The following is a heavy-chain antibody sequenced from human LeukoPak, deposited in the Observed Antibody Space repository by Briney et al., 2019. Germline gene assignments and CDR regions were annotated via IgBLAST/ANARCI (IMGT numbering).Heavy chain of an antibody. CDR1: GFPQSIYR. CDR2: VANDGQHK. D-gene: IGHD6-13*01. V-gene: IGHV3-30*18. Sequence: GRSLTLSCAPSGFPQSIYRMQWPRPAPDRGGVWVANVANDGQHKRYADPVKGRFTISRAHSKNTVYLQMNSLRAEDTAVYYCAKDLNVAAAGYYFDYWGQGTLVTVSS. CDR3: AKDLNVAAAGYYFDY. J-gene: IGHJ4*02.